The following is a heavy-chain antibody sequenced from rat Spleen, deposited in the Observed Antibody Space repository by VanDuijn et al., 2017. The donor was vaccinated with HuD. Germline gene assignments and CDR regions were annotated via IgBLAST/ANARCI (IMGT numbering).Heavy chain of an antibody. D-gene: IGHD1-9*01. Sequence: EVQLVESGGGLVQPGRSMKLSCSVSGFTFSNYGVAWVRQAPTKGLEWVATISYGDSSGHSSTYYRDSVKGRFTISRDNAKSTLSLQMDSLRSEDTATYYCARRHYGYTDYFDYWGQGVMVTVSS. CDR2: ISYGDSSGHSST. J-gene: IGHJ2*01. CDR3: ARRHYGYTDYFDY. V-gene: IGHV5-29*01. CDR1: GFTFSNYG.